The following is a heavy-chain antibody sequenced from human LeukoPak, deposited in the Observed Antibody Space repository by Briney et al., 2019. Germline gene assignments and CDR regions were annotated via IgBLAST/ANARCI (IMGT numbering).Heavy chain of an antibody. CDR1: GGSFSGYY. Sequence: SETLSLTCAVYGGSFSGYYWSWIRQPPGKGLEWIWEINHSGSTNYNPSLKSRVTISVDTSKNQFSLKLSSVTAADTAVYYCARGPFRSSGWYDRIDYWGQGTLVTVSS. J-gene: IGHJ4*02. V-gene: IGHV4-34*01. CDR3: ARGPFRSSGWYDRIDY. D-gene: IGHD6-19*01. CDR2: INHSGST.